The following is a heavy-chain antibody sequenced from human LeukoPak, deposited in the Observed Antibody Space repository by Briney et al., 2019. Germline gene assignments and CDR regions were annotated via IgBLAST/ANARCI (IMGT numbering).Heavy chain of an antibody. D-gene: IGHD1/OR15-1a*01. CDR3: TRGGGTVTL. J-gene: IGHJ4*02. Sequence: PGGSLRLSCAASGFTFSSYAMSWVRQAPGKGLEWVGFIRSKAYGGTKEYAASVKGRFTISRDDSKSIAYLQMNSLKTEDTAVYYCTRGGGTVTLWGQGTLVTVSS. CDR1: GFTFSSYA. V-gene: IGHV3-49*04. CDR2: IRSKAYGGTK.